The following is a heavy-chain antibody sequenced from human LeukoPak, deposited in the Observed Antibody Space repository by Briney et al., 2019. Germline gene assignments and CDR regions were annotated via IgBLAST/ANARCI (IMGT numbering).Heavy chain of an antibody. CDR2: ISSSSSYI. J-gene: IGHJ4*02. CDR3: ARDLSVLGYSYAFLDY. V-gene: IGHV3-21*01. Sequence: TGGSLRLSCAASGFTFSSYSMNWVRQAPGKGLEWVSYISSSSSYIYYVDSVKGRFTISRDNAKNSLYLQMNSLRAEDTAVYYCARDLSVLGYSYAFLDYWGQGTLVTVSS. D-gene: IGHD5-18*01. CDR1: GFTFSSYS.